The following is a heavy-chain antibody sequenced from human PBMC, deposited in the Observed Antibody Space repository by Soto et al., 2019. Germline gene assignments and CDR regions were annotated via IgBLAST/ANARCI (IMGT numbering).Heavy chain of an antibody. D-gene: IGHD4-17*01. Sequence: ASVKVSCKASGYTFTSYGISWVRQAPGQGLEWMGWISAYNGNTNYAQKLQGRVTMTRSTSISTAYMELSSLRSEDTAVYYCARGLSSSYGDFGYWGQGTLVTVSS. CDR1: GYTFTSYG. CDR2: ISAYNGNT. CDR3: ARGLSSSYGDFGY. V-gene: IGHV1-18*01. J-gene: IGHJ4*02.